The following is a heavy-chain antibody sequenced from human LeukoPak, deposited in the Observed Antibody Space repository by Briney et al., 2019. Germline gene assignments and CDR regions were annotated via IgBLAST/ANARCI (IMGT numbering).Heavy chain of an antibody. D-gene: IGHD2-15*01. V-gene: IGHV4-39*01. CDR3: ARQRLGIEVGRFDP. J-gene: IGHJ5*02. CDR2: LSYSGRT. CDR1: GGSISSRSYY. Sequence: SVTLSLTCAVSGGSISSRSYYWGWIRQPPGKGLEWIGSLSYSGRTFYNPSLKSRVTISVDTSKNQFSLKLSSVTAADTAVYFCARQRLGIEVGRFDPWGQGTLVTVSS.